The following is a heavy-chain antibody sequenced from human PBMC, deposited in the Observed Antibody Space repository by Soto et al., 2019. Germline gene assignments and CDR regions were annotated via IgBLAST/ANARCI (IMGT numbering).Heavy chain of an antibody. CDR3: TRGGAIVVVTDPFDL. D-gene: IGHD2-21*02. V-gene: IGHV1-46*03. Sequence: ASVKVSCKASGYSFTNYYMHWVRQAPGQGLEWMGTINAGGGYTTYAQRFQGRVTMTRDTSTSTVSMELSSLRYEDTALYYCTRGGAIVVVTDPFDLWGQGTLVTVLL. CDR2: INAGGGYT. J-gene: IGHJ5*02. CDR1: GYSFTNYY.